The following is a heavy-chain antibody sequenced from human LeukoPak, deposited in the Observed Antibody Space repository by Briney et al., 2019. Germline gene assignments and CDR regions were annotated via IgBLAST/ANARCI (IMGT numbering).Heavy chain of an antibody. V-gene: IGHV3-11*04. CDR3: ARDRDSYGYYYYYYYMDV. CDR2: ISSSGSTI. CDR1: GFTFSDYY. Sequence: PGGSLRLSCAASGFTFSDYYMSWIRQAPGKGLEWVSYISSSGSTIYYADSVKGRFTISRDNAKNSLYLQMNSLRAEDTAAYYCARDRDSYGYYYYYYYMDVWGKGTTVTVSS. J-gene: IGHJ6*03. D-gene: IGHD5-18*01.